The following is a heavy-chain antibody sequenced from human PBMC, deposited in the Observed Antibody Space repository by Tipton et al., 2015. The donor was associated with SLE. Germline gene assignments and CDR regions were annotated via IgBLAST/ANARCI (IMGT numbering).Heavy chain of an antibody. CDR3: ARVVVATTKPLHFDY. Sequence: TLSLTCTVSGGSISSYYWSWIRQPPGKGLEWIGYIYYSGSTNYNPSLKSRVTMSVDTSKSQFSLRLSSVTAADMAMYYCARVVVATTKPLHFDYWGQGTLVTVSS. J-gene: IGHJ4*02. CDR2: IYYSGST. D-gene: IGHD5-12*01. CDR1: GGSISSYY. V-gene: IGHV4-59*01.